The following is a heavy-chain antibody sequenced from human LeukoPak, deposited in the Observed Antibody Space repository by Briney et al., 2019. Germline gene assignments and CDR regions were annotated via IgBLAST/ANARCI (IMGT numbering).Heavy chain of an antibody. CDR2: TYYRSKWYN. J-gene: IGHJ6*02. CDR1: GDSFSSSSAA. V-gene: IGHV6-1*01. CDR3: ARARMDYGDYYYYGMDV. D-gene: IGHD4-17*01. Sequence: SQTLSLTCAISGDSFSSSSAAWNWIRQSPSRGLECLGRTYYRSKWYNDYAVSVKSRITINPDTSKNQFSLQLNSVTPEDTAVYYCARARMDYGDYYYYGMDVWGQGTTVTVSS.